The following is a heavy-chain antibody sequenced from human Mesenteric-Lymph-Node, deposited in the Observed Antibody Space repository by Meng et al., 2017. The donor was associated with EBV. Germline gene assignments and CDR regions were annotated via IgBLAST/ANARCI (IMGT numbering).Heavy chain of an antibody. Sequence: GRPQPWGAGLLAPSETLSLTCPVYGGSFSVHYWSCLRQPPGKVLEWIGEINHSGSTNYNPSLKSRVTISVDTSKNQFSLKLSSVTAADSAVYYCARGMATIIWGQGTLVTVSS. CDR3: ARGMATII. CDR1: GGSFSVHY. V-gene: IGHV4-34*01. D-gene: IGHD5-24*01. CDR2: INHSGST. J-gene: IGHJ4*02.